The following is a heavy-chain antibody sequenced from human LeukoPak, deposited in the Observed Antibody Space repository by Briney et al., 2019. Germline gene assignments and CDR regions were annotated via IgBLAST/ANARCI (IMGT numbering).Heavy chain of an antibody. Sequence: GGSLRLSCAASGFTFSSYSMNWVRQAPGKGLEWVSYISSSGSTIYYADSVKGRFTISRDNAKNSLYLQMNSLRAEDTAVYYCARDLVVRGVITNYWGQGTLVTVSS. V-gene: IGHV3-48*04. CDR3: ARDLVVRGVITNY. D-gene: IGHD3-10*01. J-gene: IGHJ4*02. CDR1: GFTFSSYS. CDR2: ISSSGSTI.